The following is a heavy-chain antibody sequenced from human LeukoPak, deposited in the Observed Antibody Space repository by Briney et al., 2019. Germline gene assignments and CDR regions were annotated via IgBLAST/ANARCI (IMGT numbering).Heavy chain of an antibody. D-gene: IGHD2-2*01. Sequence: PGGSLRLSCAASGFTFTDYGIHWVRQAPGKGLEWVADIKQDGTEKYYVDSVKGRFTISRDNAKKSLYLQMNSLRAEDTAVYYCARAYQLLFVDTHFDYWGQGTLVTVSS. CDR1: GFTFTDYG. V-gene: IGHV3-7*01. CDR3: ARAYQLLFVDTHFDY. J-gene: IGHJ4*02. CDR2: IKQDGTEK.